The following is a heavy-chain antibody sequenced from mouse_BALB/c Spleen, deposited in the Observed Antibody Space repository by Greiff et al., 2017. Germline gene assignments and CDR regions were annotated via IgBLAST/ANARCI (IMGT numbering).Heavy chain of an antibody. V-gene: IGHV1S81*02. Sequence: QVQLKQSGAELVKPGASVKLSCKASGYTFTSYYMYWVKQRPGQGLEWIGEINPSNGGTNFNEKFKSKATLTVDKSSSTAYMQLSSLTSEDSAVYYCTRWGFPMDYWGQGTSVTVSS. CDR3: TRWGFPMDY. J-gene: IGHJ4*01. CDR1: GYTFTSYY. CDR2: INPSNGGT.